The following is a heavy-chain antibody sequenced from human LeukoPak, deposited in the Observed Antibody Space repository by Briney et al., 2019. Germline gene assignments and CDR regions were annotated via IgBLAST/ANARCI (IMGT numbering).Heavy chain of an antibody. CDR2: ISEGGGTS. D-gene: IGHD4-17*01. J-gene: IGHJ4*02. CDR3: AKDPTTVTRGYFDD. V-gene: IGHV3-23*01. Sequence: GGSLRLSCAASGFTFSSYAMSWVRQAPGKGLEWVSAISEGGGTSYSADSVTGRFTISRDNSKNTLYLQMNSLRAEDTAVYYCAKDPTTVTRGYFDDWGQGTLVTVS. CDR1: GFTFSSYA.